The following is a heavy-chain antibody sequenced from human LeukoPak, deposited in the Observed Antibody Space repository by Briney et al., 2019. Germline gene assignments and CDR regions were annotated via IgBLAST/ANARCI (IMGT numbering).Heavy chain of an antibody. CDR2: INPSGGST. CDR1: GYTFTSYY. Sequence: GASVKVPCKASGYTFTSYYMHWVRQAPGQGLEWMGIINPSGGSTSYAQKFQGRVTTTRDTSTSTVYMELSSLRSEDTAVYYCASHGTYGSGSYYNDLFLGYWGQGTLVTVSS. V-gene: IGHV1-46*01. D-gene: IGHD3-10*01. J-gene: IGHJ4*02. CDR3: ASHGTYGSGSYYNDLFLGY.